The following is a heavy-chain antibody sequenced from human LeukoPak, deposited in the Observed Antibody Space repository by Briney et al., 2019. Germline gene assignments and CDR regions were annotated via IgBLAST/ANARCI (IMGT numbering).Heavy chain of an antibody. CDR3: ARAYSGSSDDAFDI. Sequence: GGSLRLSCAASGFTVSRNYMSWVRQAPGEGLEWVSIIYSGGNIHYADSVKGRFTISRDSSKNTVYLQMNSLRAEDTAVYYCARAYSGSSDDAFDIWGQGTMVTVSS. J-gene: IGHJ3*02. D-gene: IGHD1-26*01. CDR1: GFTVSRNY. CDR2: IYSGGNI. V-gene: IGHV3-53*05.